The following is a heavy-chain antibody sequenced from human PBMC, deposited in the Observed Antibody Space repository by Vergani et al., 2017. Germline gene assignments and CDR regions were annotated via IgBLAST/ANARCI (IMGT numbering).Heavy chain of an antibody. D-gene: IGHD6-13*01. CDR3: ARDSQLDHY. J-gene: IGHJ4*02. CDR2: ISGSGGST. Sequence: EVQLLESGGGLVQPGGSLRLSCAASGFTFSSYAMSWVRQAPGKGLEWVSAISGSGGSTYYADSVKGRFTISRDNAKNSLFLEMNSLRFEATAVYYCARDSQLDHYWGQGTLVTVSS. V-gene: IGHV3-23*01. CDR1: GFTFSSYA.